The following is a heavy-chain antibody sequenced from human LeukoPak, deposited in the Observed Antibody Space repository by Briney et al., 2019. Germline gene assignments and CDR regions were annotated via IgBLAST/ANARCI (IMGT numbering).Heavy chain of an antibody. D-gene: IGHD6-19*01. CDR2: IYYSGST. V-gene: IGHV4-59*08. CDR3: ARDSSVWYWYFDL. Sequence: SETLSLTCTVSGGSISSYYWSWIRQPPGKGLEWIGYIYYSGSTNYNPSLTSRGTISVETSKIPFSLKLSSVTAADTAVYYCARDSSVWYWYFDLWGRGTLVTVSS. J-gene: IGHJ2*01. CDR1: GGSISSYY.